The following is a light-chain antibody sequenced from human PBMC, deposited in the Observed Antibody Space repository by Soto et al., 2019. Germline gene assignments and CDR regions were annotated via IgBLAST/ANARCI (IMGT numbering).Light chain of an antibody. CDR3: QTYDSAPFT. CDR1: QGISNF. Sequence: IQMTQSPSSLSASVGDRLTITCRASQGISNFLVWYQQKPGKVPKVLIYAASTLQSGVPSRFSGSGSGTDFTLTISSLQPEDVATYYCQTYDSAPFTFGPGTKVDIK. CDR2: AAS. J-gene: IGKJ3*01. V-gene: IGKV1-27*01.